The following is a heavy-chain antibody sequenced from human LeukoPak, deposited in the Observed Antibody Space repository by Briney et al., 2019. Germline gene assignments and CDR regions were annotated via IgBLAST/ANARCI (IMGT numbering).Heavy chain of an antibody. CDR1: GFTFSSYA. CDR3: AKDRVGYYPYYFDY. V-gene: IGHV3-23*01. J-gene: IGHJ4*02. Sequence: GGSLRLSCAASGFTFSSYAMSWVRQAPGKGLEWVSGISGSDGSTYYADSVKGRFTISRDNSKNTLYLQMNSLRAEDTAVYYCAKDRVGYYPYYFDYWGQGTLVTVPS. D-gene: IGHD3-22*01. CDR2: ISGSDGST.